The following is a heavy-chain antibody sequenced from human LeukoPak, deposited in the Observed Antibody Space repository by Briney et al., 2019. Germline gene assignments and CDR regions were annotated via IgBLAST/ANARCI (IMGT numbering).Heavy chain of an antibody. CDR2: IYYSGST. V-gene: IGHV4-38-2*01. J-gene: IGHJ6*04. CDR1: GYSISSGYY. CDR3: ARHASYYYDSSGYPRMDV. D-gene: IGHD3-22*01. Sequence: SETLSLTCAVSGYSISSGYYWGWIRQPPGKGLEWIGYIYYSGSTNYNPSLKSRVTISVDTSKNQFSLKLSSVTAADTAVYYCARHASYYYDSSGYPRMDVWGKGTTVTVSS.